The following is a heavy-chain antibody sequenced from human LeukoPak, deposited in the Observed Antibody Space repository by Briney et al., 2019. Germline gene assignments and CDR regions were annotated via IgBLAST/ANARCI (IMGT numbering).Heavy chain of an antibody. Sequence: PSETLSLTCAVYGGSFSGYYWSWIRQPPGKGLEWIGEINHSGSTNYNPSLKSRVTISVDTSKNQFSLKLSSVTAADTAVYYCARHPLTRRRIAARPFDYWGQGTLVTVSS. CDR3: ARHPLTRRRIAARPFDY. CDR2: INHSGST. D-gene: IGHD6-6*01. CDR1: GGSFSGYY. J-gene: IGHJ4*02. V-gene: IGHV4-34*01.